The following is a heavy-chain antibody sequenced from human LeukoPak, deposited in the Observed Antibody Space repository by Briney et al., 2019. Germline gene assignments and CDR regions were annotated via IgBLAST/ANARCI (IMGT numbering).Heavy chain of an antibody. CDR3: ARYSSGWYYFDY. J-gene: IGHJ4*02. Sequence: GGSLRLSCAASGFTFSSHSMNWVRQAPGKGLEWVSSISSSSSYIYYADSVKGRFTISRDNAKNSLYLQMNSLRAEDTAVYYCARYSSGWYYFDYWGQGTLVTVSS. V-gene: IGHV3-21*01. CDR1: GFTFSSHS. CDR2: ISSSSSYI. D-gene: IGHD6-19*01.